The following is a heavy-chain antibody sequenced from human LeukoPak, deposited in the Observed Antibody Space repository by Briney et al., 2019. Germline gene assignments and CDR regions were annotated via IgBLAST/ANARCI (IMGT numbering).Heavy chain of an antibody. V-gene: IGHV3-30*02. J-gene: IGHJ4*02. CDR2: IRYDGSNN. CDR3: AKDRRYSYGYFVDY. Sequence: GGSLRLSCAASGFTFSSYGMHWVRQAPGKGLEWVAFIRYDGSNNYYADSVKGRFTISRDNSKNTLYLQMNSLRAEDTAVYYCAKDRRYSYGYFVDYWGQGTLVTVSS. CDR1: GFTFSSYG. D-gene: IGHD5-18*01.